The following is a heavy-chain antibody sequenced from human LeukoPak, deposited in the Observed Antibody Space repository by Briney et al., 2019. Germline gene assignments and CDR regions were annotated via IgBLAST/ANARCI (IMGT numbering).Heavy chain of an antibody. J-gene: IGHJ4*02. Sequence: DSVKGRFTISRDNSKNTLSLQMNSLRAEDTAVYYCAKVPGIFWGQGTLVTVSS. CDR3: AKVPGIF. V-gene: IGHV3-30*02. D-gene: IGHD3-9*01.